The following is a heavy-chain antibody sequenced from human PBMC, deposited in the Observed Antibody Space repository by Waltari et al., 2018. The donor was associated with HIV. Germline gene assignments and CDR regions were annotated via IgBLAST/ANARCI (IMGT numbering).Heavy chain of an antibody. Sequence: QVQLQESGPGLVKPSQTLSLTCTVSGGSISSGDYSWICIRQPPGKGLEWIGYIYYSGSTYYNPSLKSRVTISVDTSKNQFSLKLSSVTAADTAVYYCARDCCDFWSGYSRHYYYGMDVWGQGTTVTVSS. CDR3: ARDCCDFWSGYSRHYYYGMDV. CDR1: GGSISSGDYS. CDR2: IYYSGST. J-gene: IGHJ6*02. D-gene: IGHD3-3*01. V-gene: IGHV4-30-4*01.